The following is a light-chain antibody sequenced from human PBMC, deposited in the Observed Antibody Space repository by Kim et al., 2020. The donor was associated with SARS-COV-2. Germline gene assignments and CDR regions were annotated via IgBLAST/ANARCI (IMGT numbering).Light chain of an antibody. CDR1: QSVSSSY. V-gene: IGKV3-20*01. Sequence: PGERASLSCRASQSVSSSYLAWYQQKPGQAPRLLIYGSSTRATGIPDRFSGSGFGADFTLTISRLEAEDFAIYYCQYYNTSVTFGPGTKVDIK. CDR3: QYYNTSVT. J-gene: IGKJ3*01. CDR2: GSS.